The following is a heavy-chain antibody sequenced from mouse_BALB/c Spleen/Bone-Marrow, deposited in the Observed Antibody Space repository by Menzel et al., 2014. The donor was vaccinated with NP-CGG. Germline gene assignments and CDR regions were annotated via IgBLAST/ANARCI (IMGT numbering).Heavy chain of an antibody. V-gene: IGHV5-17*02. D-gene: IGHD2-14*01. J-gene: IGHJ2*01. CDR1: GFTFSSFG. CDR2: ISSGSSTI. Sequence: EVQGVESGGGLVQPGGSRKPSCAASGFTFSSFGMHWVRQAPEKGLEWVAYISSGSSTIYYADTVKGRFTISRDNPKNTLFLQMTSLRSEDTAMYYCARSLYYRYDFFDYWGQGTTLTVSS. CDR3: ARSLYYRYDFFDY.